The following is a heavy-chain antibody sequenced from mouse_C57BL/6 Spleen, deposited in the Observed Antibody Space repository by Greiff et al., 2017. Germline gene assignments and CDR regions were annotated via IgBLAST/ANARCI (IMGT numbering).Heavy chain of an antibody. V-gene: IGHV5-9-1*02. CDR3: TRTVANYYAMDY. CDR2: ISSGGDYI. D-gene: IGHD1-1*01. CDR1: GFTFSSYA. Sequence: DVMLVESGEGLVKPGGSLKLSCAASGFTFSSYAMSWVRQTPEKRLEWVEYISSGGDYIYYADTVKGRFTISRDNARNTLYLQMSSLKSEDTAMYYCTRTVANYYAMDYWGQGTSVTVSS. J-gene: IGHJ4*01.